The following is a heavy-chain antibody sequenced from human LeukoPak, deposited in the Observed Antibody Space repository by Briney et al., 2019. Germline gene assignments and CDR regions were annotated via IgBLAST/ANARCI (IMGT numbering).Heavy chain of an antibody. CDR2: MKQDGSEK. V-gene: IGHV3-7*01. CDR3: AREGDTYYYVAY. CDR1: GFMFSNYW. J-gene: IGHJ4*02. Sequence: GGSLRLSCAGSGFMFSNYWMTWVRQAPGKGLEWVANMKQDGSEKYYVDSVKGRFTISRDNAKNSLYLQMNSLRAEDTAVYYCAREGDTYYYVAYWGQGTLVTVSS. D-gene: IGHD2-21*02.